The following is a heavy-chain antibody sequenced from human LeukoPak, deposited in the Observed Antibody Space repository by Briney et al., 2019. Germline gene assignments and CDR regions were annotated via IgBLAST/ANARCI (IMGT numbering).Heavy chain of an antibody. CDR2: ISGSGGST. D-gene: IGHD3-22*01. CDR3: AKVPSGYYYGY. CDR1: GFTVSSNY. J-gene: IGHJ4*02. V-gene: IGHV3-23*01. Sequence: GGSLRLSCAASGFTVSSNYMSWVRQAPGKGLEWVSVISGSGGSTYYADSVKGRFTISRDNSKNTLYLQMNSLRAEDTAVYYCAKVPSGYYYGYWGQGTLVTVSS.